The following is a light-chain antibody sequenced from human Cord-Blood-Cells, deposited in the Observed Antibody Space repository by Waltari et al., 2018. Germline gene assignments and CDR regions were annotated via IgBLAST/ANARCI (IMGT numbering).Light chain of an antibody. Sequence: DIQMTQSPSSLSASVGDRVTITCRASQSSSSYLNWYQQKPGKAPKLLIYAASSLQSGVPSRFSCSGSWTDFTLNISSLQPEDFATYYCQQSYSTPWTFGQGTKVEIK. CDR2: AAS. CDR1: QSSSSY. J-gene: IGKJ1*01. CDR3: QQSYSTPWT. V-gene: IGKV1-39*01.